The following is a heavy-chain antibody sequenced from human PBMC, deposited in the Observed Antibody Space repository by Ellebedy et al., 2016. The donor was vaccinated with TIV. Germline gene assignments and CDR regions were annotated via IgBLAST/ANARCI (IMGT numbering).Heavy chain of an antibody. CDR3: AKYSPGAVLDV. Sequence: GESLKISCAASGFTFRNYGIHWVRQTPGKGLEWVAFIQSDGIDKYYGDSVRGRFTISRDNSKNTLYLQMNSLRGEDTAVYYCAKYSPGAVLDVWGQGTTVTVSS. CDR2: IQSDGIDK. V-gene: IGHV3-30*02. J-gene: IGHJ6*02. CDR1: GFTFRNYG. D-gene: IGHD2-21*01.